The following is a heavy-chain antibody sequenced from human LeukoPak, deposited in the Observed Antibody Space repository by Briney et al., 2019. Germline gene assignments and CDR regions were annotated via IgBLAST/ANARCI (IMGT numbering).Heavy chain of an antibody. Sequence: SETLSLTCTVSGASISSSNIYWGWIRQPPGKGLEWIGTIYYSGSTYYNPSLKTRVTIAVATSNNQFSLKLSSVTAADTAVYYCARYVVTPYYFDYWGQGTLVTVSS. CDR1: GASISSSNIY. V-gene: IGHV4-39*01. J-gene: IGHJ4*02. CDR2: IYYSGST. D-gene: IGHD2-15*01. CDR3: ARYVVTPYYFDY.